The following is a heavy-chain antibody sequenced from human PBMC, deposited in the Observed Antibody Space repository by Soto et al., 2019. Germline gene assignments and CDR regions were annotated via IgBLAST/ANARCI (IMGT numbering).Heavy chain of an antibody. CDR1: GYTFTSYG. D-gene: IGHD3-16*01. Sequence: QVQLVQSGAEVKKPGASVKVSCKASGYTFTSYGISWVRQAPGQGLEWMGWISAYNGNTNYAQKLQGRVTMTTDTATCTAYMSLRSLRSDDRTVDDGEGDYGDAYDSWVQGTMVTVSS. CDR3: EGDYGDAYDS. V-gene: IGHV1-18*01. J-gene: IGHJ3*02. CDR2: ISAYNGNT.